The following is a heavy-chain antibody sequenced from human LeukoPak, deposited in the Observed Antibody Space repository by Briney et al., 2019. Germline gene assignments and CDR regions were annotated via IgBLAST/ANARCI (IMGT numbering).Heavy chain of an antibody. CDR1: GGSFSGYY. Sequence: PSETLSLTCAVYGGSFSGYYWSWIRQPPGKGREWMGEINHSGSTNYNPSLKSRVTISVDTSKNQFSLKLSSVTAADTAVYYCARGGITMVRGVFGYYYYGMDVWGKGTTVTVSS. CDR3: ARGGITMVRGVFGYYYYGMDV. D-gene: IGHD3-10*01. J-gene: IGHJ6*04. CDR2: INHSGST. V-gene: IGHV4-34*01.